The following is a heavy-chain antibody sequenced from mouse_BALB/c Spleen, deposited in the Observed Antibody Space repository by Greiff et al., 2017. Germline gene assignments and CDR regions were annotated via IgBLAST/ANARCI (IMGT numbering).Heavy chain of an antibody. D-gene: IGHD2-3*01. CDR2: IYWDDDK. Sequence: QVTLKESGPGILQPSQTLSLTCSFSGFSLSTSGMGVSWIRQPSGKGLEWLAHIYWDDDKRYNPSLKSRLTISKDTSRNQVFLKITSVDTADTATYYCARSLYQDYAMDYWGQGTSVTVSS. CDR3: ARSLYQDYAMDY. J-gene: IGHJ4*01. CDR1: GFSLSTSGMG. V-gene: IGHV8-12*01.